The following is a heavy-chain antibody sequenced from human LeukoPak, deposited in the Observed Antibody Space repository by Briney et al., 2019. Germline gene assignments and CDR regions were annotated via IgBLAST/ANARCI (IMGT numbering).Heavy chain of an antibody. CDR3: ASYKYSSSWYKDY. J-gene: IGHJ4*02. D-gene: IGHD6-13*01. CDR1: GGTFSSYA. CDR2: IIPIFGTA. Sequence: SVKVSCKASGGTFSSYAISWVRQAPGQGLEWMGGIIPIFGTANYAQKFRGRVTITADESTSTAYMELSSLRSEDTAVYYCASYKYSSSWYKDYWGQGTLVTVSS. V-gene: IGHV1-69*13.